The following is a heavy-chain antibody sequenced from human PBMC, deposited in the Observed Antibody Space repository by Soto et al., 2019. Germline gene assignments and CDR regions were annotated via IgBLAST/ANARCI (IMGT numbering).Heavy chain of an antibody. CDR3: ARSCSGGSCHSAY. J-gene: IGHJ4*02. Sequence: ASVKVSCKASGYTFSNYGINWVRQAPGQGLEWMGWLSPFTGDTHYTQSLQGRVTMTTDTSTSTAYMELRSLRSADTAVYYCARSCSGGSCHSAYWGQGTLVTVSS. CDR2: LSPFTGDT. CDR1: GYTFSNYG. V-gene: IGHV1-18*04. D-gene: IGHD2-15*01.